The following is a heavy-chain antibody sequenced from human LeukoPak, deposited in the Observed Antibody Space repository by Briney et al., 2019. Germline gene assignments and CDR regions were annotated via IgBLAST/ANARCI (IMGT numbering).Heavy chain of an antibody. CDR3: ARSRGWFGELPFDY. D-gene: IGHD3-10*01. CDR1: GYTFTGYY. J-gene: IGHJ4*02. CDR2: INPNSGGT. Sequence: ASVKVSCKASGYTFTGYYMHWVRQAPGQGLEWMGWINPNSGGTNYAQKFQGRVTMTRDTSISTAYMELSRLRSDDTAVYYCARSRGWFGELPFDYWGQGTLVTVSS. V-gene: IGHV1-2*02.